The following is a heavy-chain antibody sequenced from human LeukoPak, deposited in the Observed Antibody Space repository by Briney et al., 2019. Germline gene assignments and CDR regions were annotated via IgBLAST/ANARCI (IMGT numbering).Heavy chain of an antibody. CDR2: INPNSGGT. J-gene: IGHJ4*02. D-gene: IGHD3-10*01. CDR3: ARGKGYYYGSGSYYTGNY. V-gene: IGHV1-2*02. Sequence: ASVKVSCKASGYTFTGYYMHWVRQAPGQGLEWMGWINPNSGGTNYAQKFQGRVTMTRDTSISTAYMELSRLRSDDTAVYYCARGKGYYYGSGSYYTGNYWSQGTLVTVSS. CDR1: GYTFTGYY.